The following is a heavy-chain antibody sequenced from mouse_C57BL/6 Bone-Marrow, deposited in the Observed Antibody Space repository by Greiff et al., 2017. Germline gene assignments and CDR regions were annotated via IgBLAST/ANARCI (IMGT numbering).Heavy chain of an antibody. CDR2: ISPGSGST. D-gene: IGHD2-5*01. V-gene: IGHV1-55*01. J-gene: IGHJ1*03. CDR3: ARPYYSNYWYFDV. Sequence: QVQLKQPGAELVKPGASVKMSCKASGYTFTSYWITWVKQRPGQGLEWIGDISPGSGSTNYNEKFKSKATLTVDTSSSTAYMQLSRLTSEDSSVYYCARPYYSNYWYFDVWGTGTTVTVSS. CDR1: GYTFTSYW.